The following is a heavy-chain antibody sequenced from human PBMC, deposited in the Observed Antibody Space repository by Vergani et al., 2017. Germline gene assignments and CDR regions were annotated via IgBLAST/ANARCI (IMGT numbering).Heavy chain of an antibody. D-gene: IGHD2/OR15-2a*01. CDR2: ISGPGLST. V-gene: IGHV3-23*04. CDR1: GFTFTSHA. Sequence: VQLVESGGGLVKPGGSLRLSCAASGFTFTSHAMNWVRQAPGKGLEWVSSISGPGLSTYYADSVQGRFSISRDNSKNTVFLQMHSLRAEDTAIYYCVKEKIDLGSYFFDSWGHGILVTVSS. CDR3: VKEKIDLGSYFFDS. J-gene: IGHJ4*01.